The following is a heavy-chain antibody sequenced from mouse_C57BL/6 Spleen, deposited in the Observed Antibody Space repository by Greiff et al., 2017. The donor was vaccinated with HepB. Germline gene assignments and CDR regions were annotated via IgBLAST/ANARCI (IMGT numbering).Heavy chain of an antibody. V-gene: IGHV5-17*01. J-gene: IGHJ3*01. CDR2: ISSGSSTI. CDR1: GFTFSDYG. CDR3: AREVAY. Sequence: EVQVVESGGGLVKPGGSLKLSCAASGFTFSDYGMHWVRQAPEKGLEWVAYISSGSSTIYYADTVKGRFTISRDNAKNTLFLQMTGLRSEDTAMYYCAREVAYWGQGTLVTVSA.